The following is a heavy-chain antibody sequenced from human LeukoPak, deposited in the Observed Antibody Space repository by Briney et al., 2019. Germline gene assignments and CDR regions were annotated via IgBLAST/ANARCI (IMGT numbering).Heavy chain of an antibody. Sequence: GGSLRLSCAASGFTFSSYSMNWVRQAPGKGLEWVSSISSSSSYIYYADSVKGRFTISRDDAKNSLYLQLNSLRAEDTAVYYCVRDLGRVWGYYGYWGQGTLVTVSS. D-gene: IGHD3-16*01. CDR3: VRDLGRVWGYYGY. CDR2: ISSSSSYI. J-gene: IGHJ4*02. V-gene: IGHV3-21*01. CDR1: GFTFSSYS.